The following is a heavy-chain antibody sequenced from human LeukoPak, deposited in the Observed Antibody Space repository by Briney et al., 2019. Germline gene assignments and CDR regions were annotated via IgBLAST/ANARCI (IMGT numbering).Heavy chain of an antibody. V-gene: IGHV4-34*01. Sequence: SETLSLTCAVYGGSFSGYYWSWIRQPPGKGLEWIGEINHSGSTSYNPSLKSRVTISVDTSKNQFSLKLSSVTAADTAVYYCARPRGGIIVATRGHAFDIWGQGTMVTVSS. CDR1: GGSFSGYY. D-gene: IGHD5-12*01. J-gene: IGHJ3*02. CDR3: ARPRGGIIVATRGHAFDI. CDR2: INHSGST.